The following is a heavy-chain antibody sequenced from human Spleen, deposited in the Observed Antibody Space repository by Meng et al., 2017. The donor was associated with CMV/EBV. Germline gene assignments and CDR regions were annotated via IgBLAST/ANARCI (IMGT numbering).Heavy chain of an antibody. CDR3: ARGSGSYSEFDY. V-gene: IGHV1-18*01. CDR1: GYTFNNHG. D-gene: IGHD3-10*01. Sequence: SCKASGYTFNNHGISWVRQAPGQGLEWMGWIRVNNGKTNYAEKFQGRVNMMTDRSTSTAYMELRSLRTDDTAVYYCARGSGSYSEFDYWGQGTLVTVSS. CDR2: IRVNNGKT. J-gene: IGHJ4*02.